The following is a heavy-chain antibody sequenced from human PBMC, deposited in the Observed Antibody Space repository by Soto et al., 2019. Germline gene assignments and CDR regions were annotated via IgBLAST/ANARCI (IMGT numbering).Heavy chain of an antibody. V-gene: IGHV3-33*01. CDR2: IWYDGSNK. J-gene: IGHJ6*02. CDR3: ARDGSRHIYYYYGMDV. CDR1: GFTFSSYG. D-gene: IGHD1-26*01. Sequence: GGSLRLSCAASGFTFSSYGMHWVRQAPGKGLEWVAVIWYDGSNKYYADSVKGRFTISRDNSKNTLYLQMNSLRAEDTAVYYCARDGSRHIYYYYGMDVWGQGXTVTVSS.